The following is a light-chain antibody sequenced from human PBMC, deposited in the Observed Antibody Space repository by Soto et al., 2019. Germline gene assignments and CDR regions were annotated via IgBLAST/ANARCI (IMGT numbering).Light chain of an antibody. V-gene: IGKV4-1*01. J-gene: IGKJ2*01. CDR3: QQYYRLPYT. Sequence: DTVMTQSPDSLSVSIDWRATISCKSSQSVFYRSSDKNYLAWYQQKPGQPPKLLIYWASTRDAGVPDRFSGSGSETDFTLTITSLQPEDVAVYYCQQYYRLPYTFGQGTKLEI. CDR1: QSVFYRSSDKNY. CDR2: WAS.